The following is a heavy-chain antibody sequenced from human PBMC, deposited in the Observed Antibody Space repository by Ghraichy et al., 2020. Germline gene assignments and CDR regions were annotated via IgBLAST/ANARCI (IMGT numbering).Heavy chain of an antibody. V-gene: IGHV3-21*01. Sequence: GESLNISCAASGFTFSSYSMNWVRQAPGKGLEWVSSISSSSSYIYYADSVKGRFTISRDNAKNSLYLQMNSLRAEDTAVYYCARVYGSGWYPLDAFDIWGQGTMVTVSS. CDR3: ARVYGSGWYPLDAFDI. CDR1: GFTFSSYS. D-gene: IGHD6-19*01. J-gene: IGHJ3*02. CDR2: ISSSSSYI.